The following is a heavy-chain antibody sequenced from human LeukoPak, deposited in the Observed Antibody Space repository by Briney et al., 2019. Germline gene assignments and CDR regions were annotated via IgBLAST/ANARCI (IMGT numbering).Heavy chain of an antibody. D-gene: IGHD3-9*01. Sequence: PSETLSLTCAVYGGSFSGYYWSWIRQPPGKGLEWIGEINHSGSTNYKPSLKSRVTISVDTSKNQFSLKLSSVTAADTAVYYCARWGLRRYFDWLFLNHDAFDIWGQGTMVTVSS. CDR3: ARWGLRRYFDWLFLNHDAFDI. J-gene: IGHJ3*02. V-gene: IGHV4-34*01. CDR1: GGSFSGYY. CDR2: INHSGST.